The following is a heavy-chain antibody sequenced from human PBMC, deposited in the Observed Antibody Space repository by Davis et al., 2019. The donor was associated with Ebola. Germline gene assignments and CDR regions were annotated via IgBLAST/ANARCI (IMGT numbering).Heavy chain of an antibody. V-gene: IGHV4-59*08. J-gene: IGHJ4*02. CDR3: ARRTRYGGNSLFDY. CDR2: IYYSGST. CDR1: GGSISSYY. D-gene: IGHD4-23*01. Sequence: PSETLSLTCTVSGGSISSYYWSWIRQPPGKGLEWIGYIYYSGSTNYNPSLKSRVTISVDTSKNQFSLKLSSVTATDTAVYYCARRTRYGGNSLFDYWGQGTLVTVSS.